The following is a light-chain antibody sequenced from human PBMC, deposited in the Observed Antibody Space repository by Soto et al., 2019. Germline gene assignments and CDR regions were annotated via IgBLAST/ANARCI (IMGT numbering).Light chain of an antibody. CDR3: QQRSNWPLT. V-gene: IGKV3-11*01. CDR1: QSVSRY. J-gene: IGKJ4*01. CDR2: DAS. Sequence: EIVLTQSPATLSLSPWERATLSCRASQSVSRYLAWYQQKPGQAPRLLIYDASNRATGIPARFSGNGSGTDFTLTISSLEPEDFAVYYCQQRSNWPLTLGGGTKVDI.